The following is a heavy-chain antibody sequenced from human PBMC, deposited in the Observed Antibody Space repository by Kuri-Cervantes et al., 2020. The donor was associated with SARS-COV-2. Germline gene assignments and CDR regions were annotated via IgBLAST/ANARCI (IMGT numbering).Heavy chain of an antibody. J-gene: IGHJ6*02. V-gene: IGHV4-59*12. CDR2: IYYSGST. CDR3: ARGSGIVWGMDV. Sequence: SETLSLTCTVSGGSISSYYWSWIRQPPGKGLEWIGYIYYSGSTNYNPSLKSRVTISVDTSKNQFSLKLSSVTAADTAVYYCARGSGIVWGMDVWGQGTTVTVSS. D-gene: IGHD3-10*01. CDR1: GGSISSYY.